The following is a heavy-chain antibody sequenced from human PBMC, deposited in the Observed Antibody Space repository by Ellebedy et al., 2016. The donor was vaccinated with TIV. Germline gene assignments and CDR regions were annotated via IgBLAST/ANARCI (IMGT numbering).Heavy chain of an antibody. CDR2: INPSGGST. Sequence: ASVKVSXKASGYTFTSYYMHWVRQAPGQGLEWMGIINPSGGSTSYAQKFQGRATMTRDTSTSTVYMELSSLRSEDTAVYYCASHFMVRGVNYYYGMDVWGQGTTVTVSS. V-gene: IGHV1-46*01. J-gene: IGHJ6*02. CDR3: ASHFMVRGVNYYYGMDV. D-gene: IGHD3-10*01. CDR1: GYTFTSYY.